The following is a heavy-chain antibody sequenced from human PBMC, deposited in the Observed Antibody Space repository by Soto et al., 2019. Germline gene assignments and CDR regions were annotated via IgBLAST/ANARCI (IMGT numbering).Heavy chain of an antibody. CDR2: IYYSGST. CDR1: GGSISSSSYY. V-gene: IGHV4-39*01. CDR3: AGRSYGSGSYYRPYESLHHYYYGMDV. D-gene: IGHD3-10*01. J-gene: IGHJ6*02. Sequence: SETLSLTCTVSGGSISSSSYYWGWIRQPPGKGLEWIGSIYYSGSTYYNPSLKSRVTISVDTSKNQFSLKLSSVTAADTAVYYCAGRSYGSGSYYRPYESLHHYYYGMDVWGQGTTVTVSS.